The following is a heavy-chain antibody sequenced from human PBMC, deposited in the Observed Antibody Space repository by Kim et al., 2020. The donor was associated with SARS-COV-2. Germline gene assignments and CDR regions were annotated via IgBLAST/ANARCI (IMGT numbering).Heavy chain of an antibody. CDR1: GFTFDDYA. D-gene: IGHD6-19*01. CDR2: ISRDGGEI. J-gene: IGHJ4*02. V-gene: IGHV3-43*02. Sequence: GGSLRLSCAASGFTFDDYAIQWVRQVPGKGLEWVSLISRDGGEIKYADSVKGRFTISRENSKKSAYLQMNSLRSEDTALYYCVRGQQWLIKNWGQGTQVTVSS. CDR3: VRGQQWLIKN.